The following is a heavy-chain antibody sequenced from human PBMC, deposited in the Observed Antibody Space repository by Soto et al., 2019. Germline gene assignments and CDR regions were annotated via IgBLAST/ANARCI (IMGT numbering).Heavy chain of an antibody. CDR1: GFTFSRYG. CDR2: ISYDGSNK. D-gene: IGHD3-22*01. J-gene: IGHJ3*02. CDR3: AKGNYYDSSGYYYWNAFDI. Sequence: QVQLVESGGGVVQPGRSLRLSCAASGFTFSRYGMHWVRQAPGKGLEWVAVISYDGSNKYYADSVKGRFTISRDNSKNTLYLQMNSLRAEDTAVYYCAKGNYYDSSGYYYWNAFDIWGQGTMVTVSS. V-gene: IGHV3-30*18.